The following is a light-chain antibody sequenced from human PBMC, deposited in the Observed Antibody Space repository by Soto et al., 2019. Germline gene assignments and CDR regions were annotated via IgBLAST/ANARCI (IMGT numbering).Light chain of an antibody. CDR3: QQYGTSPWT. CDR1: EIVVNDY. J-gene: IGKJ1*01. V-gene: IGKV3D-20*01. CDR2: DAF. Sequence: EVVLTQSPATLSLSLGETATLSCRASEIVVNDYLVWYQQRHGLAPRLLIYDAFNRATGVPGRFSGSGSGTDFTLTITTVEPYDSGLYFFQQYGTSPWTFGPGT.